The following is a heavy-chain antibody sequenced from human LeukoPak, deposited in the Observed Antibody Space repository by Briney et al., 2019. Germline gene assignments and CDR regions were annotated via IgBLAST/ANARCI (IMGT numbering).Heavy chain of an antibody. Sequence: GGSLRLSCLGTGLAFKNYWMTWVRPAPGDGLEWVANIHPDGSVKNYVDAVRGRFTISRDNAKNSLYLHLDNMRADGTAVYYCASTFPYNGDGRCALGGQGTLVIVSS. CDR2: IHPDGSVK. J-gene: IGHJ1*01. D-gene: IGHD2-15*01. CDR1: GLAFKNYW. CDR3: ASTFPYNGDGRCAL. V-gene: IGHV3-7*01.